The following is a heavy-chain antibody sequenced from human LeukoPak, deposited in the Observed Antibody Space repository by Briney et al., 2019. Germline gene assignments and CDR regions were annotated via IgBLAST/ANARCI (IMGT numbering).Heavy chain of an antibody. CDR1: GFTFSNYA. CDR3: AKDLAQILLWFGELPFDP. V-gene: IGHV3-23*01. Sequence: QTGGSLRLSCAASGFTFSNYAMNWVRQAPGKGLEWVSAISGSSGNTYYADSVKGRFTISRDNSKNTLYLQMNSLRAEDTAVYYCAKDLAQILLWFGELPFDPWGQGTLVAVSS. J-gene: IGHJ5*02. D-gene: IGHD3-10*01. CDR2: ISGSSGNT.